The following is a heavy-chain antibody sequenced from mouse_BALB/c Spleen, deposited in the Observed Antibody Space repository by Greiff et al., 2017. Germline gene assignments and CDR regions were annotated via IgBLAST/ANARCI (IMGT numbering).Heavy chain of an antibody. V-gene: IGHV14-1*02. Sequence: EVQLQQSGAELVRPGALVKLSCKASGFNIKDYYMHWVKQRPEQGLEWIGWIDPENGNTIYDPKFQGKASITADTSSNTAYLQLSSLTSEDTAVYYCASRQLGGFAYWGQGTLVTVSA. CDR3: ASRQLGGFAY. D-gene: IGHD4-1*02. CDR2: IDPENGNT. CDR1: GFNIKDYY. J-gene: IGHJ3*01.